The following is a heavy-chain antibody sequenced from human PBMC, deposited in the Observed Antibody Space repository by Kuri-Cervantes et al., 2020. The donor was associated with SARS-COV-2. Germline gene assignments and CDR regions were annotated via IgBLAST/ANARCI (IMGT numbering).Heavy chain of an antibody. CDR3: VKFITGVGGHFRYYY. J-gene: IGHJ4*02. V-gene: IGHV3-64D*06. D-gene: IGHD2-8*02. CDR2: ISPSGDST. Sequence: ETLSLTCSASGFTFSSYVLHWVRQAPGKGLQYVSAISPSGDSTYYADSVEGRFTISRDNSKNTLYRQMSSLRTEDTAVYYCVKFITGVGGHFRYYYWGQGTLVTVSS. CDR1: GFTFSSYV.